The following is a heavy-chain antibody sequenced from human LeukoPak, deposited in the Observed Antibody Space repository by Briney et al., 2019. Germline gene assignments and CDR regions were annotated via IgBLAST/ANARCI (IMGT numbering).Heavy chain of an antibody. Sequence: GGSLRLSCAASGFTFSSYAMSWVRQAPGKGLEWVSVISESGGGTYYADSVKGRFTISRDNSKNTLYLQMNSLRAEDTAVYYCAKDKGWGYSTYDYYGMDVWGQGTTVTVSS. CDR1: GFTFSSYA. V-gene: IGHV3-23*01. CDR3: AKDKGWGYSTYDYYGMDV. D-gene: IGHD1-26*01. CDR2: ISESGGGT. J-gene: IGHJ6*02.